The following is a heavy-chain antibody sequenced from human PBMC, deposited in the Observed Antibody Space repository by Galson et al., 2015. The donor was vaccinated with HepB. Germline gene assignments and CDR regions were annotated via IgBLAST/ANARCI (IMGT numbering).Heavy chain of an antibody. V-gene: IGHV3-21*01. CDR2: ISSSSSYI. CDR1: GFTFSSYS. D-gene: IGHD7-27*01. Sequence: SLRLSCAASGFTFSSYSMNWVRQAPGKGLEWVSSISSSSSYIYYADSVKGRFTISKDNAKNSLYLQMNSLRAEDTAVYYCARDQLASLGIIDYWGQGTLVTVSS. CDR3: ARDQLASLGIIDY. J-gene: IGHJ4*02.